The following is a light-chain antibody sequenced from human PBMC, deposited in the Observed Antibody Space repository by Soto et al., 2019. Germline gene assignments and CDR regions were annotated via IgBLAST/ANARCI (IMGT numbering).Light chain of an antibody. V-gene: IGLV2-8*01. CDR1: SSDVGGYNY. J-gene: IGLJ1*01. CDR3: CSYAGSYFV. Sequence: QSALTQPPSASGSPGQSVAISCTGTSSDVGGYNYVSWYQQHPGKAPKLMIYEVNKRPSGVPDRFSGSKSGNTASLTVSGLQVEDEADYYCCSYAGSYFVFGTGTKVTVL. CDR2: EVN.